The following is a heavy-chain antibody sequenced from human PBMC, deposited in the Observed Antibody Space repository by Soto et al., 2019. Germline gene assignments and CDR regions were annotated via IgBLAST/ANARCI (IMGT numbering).Heavy chain of an antibody. J-gene: IGHJ5*02. CDR2: IYYSGST. V-gene: IGHV4-30-4*01. Sequence: PSETLSLTCTVSGGSISSGDYYWSWIRQPPGKGLEWIGYIYYSGSTYYNPSLKSRVTISVDTSKNQFSLKLSSVTAADTAGYYCARDNTIFGVVTQSCFDPWDQGTLITVYS. CDR1: GGSISSGDYY. CDR3: ARDNTIFGVVTQSCFDP. D-gene: IGHD3-3*01.